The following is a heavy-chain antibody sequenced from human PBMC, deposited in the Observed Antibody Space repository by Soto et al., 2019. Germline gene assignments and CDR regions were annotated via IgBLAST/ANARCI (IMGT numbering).Heavy chain of an antibody. J-gene: IGHJ4*02. CDR1: GFTFDDYA. D-gene: IGHD7-27*01. V-gene: IGHV3-9*01. CDR2: ISWNGGNI. Sequence: VQLVESGGRLVQPGRSLRLSCAASGFTFDDYAMHWVRQAPGKGLEWVSGISWNGGNIGYADSVKGRFTISRDNAKKSLYLQMNSLRPEDTALYYCAKVGTHIEDWGQGTLVTVSS. CDR3: AKVGTHIED.